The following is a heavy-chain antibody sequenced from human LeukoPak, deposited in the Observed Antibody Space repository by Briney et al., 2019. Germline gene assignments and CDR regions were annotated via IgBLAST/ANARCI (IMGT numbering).Heavy chain of an antibody. V-gene: IGHV4-4*02. CDR1: GGSISSSNW. Sequence: SETLSLTCAVSGGSISSSNWWSWVHQPPGKGLEWIGEIYHSGSTNYNPSLKSRVTISVDKSKNQFSLKLSSVTAADTAVYYCARARGRAVAVAFDIWGQGTMVTVSS. D-gene: IGHD6-19*01. CDR3: ARARGRAVAVAFDI. CDR2: IYHSGST. J-gene: IGHJ3*02.